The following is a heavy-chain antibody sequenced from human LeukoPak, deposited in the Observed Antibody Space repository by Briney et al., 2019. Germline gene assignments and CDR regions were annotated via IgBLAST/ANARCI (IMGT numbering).Heavy chain of an antibody. CDR1: GFTFSSYE. D-gene: IGHD2-2*01. J-gene: IGHJ4*02. Sequence: GGSLRLSCAASGFTFSSYEMNWVRQAPGKGLEWVSYISSSGSTIYYADSVKGRFTISRDNAKNSLYLQMNSLRAEDTAVYYCARGMFVVVPAAMDYWGQGTLVTVSS. CDR3: ARGMFVVVPAAMDY. V-gene: IGHV3-48*03. CDR2: ISSSGSTI.